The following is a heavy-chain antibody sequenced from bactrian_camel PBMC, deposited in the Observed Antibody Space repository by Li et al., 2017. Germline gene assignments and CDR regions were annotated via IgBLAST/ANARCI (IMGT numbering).Heavy chain of an antibody. D-gene: IGHD6*01. V-gene: IGHV3S57*01. J-gene: IGHJ4*01. CDR1: GYEKRYSQYS. CDR3: AAVPSYGGNRCDTVLSEFNY. CDR2: MNRDGTL. Sequence: VQLVESGGGSVQAGGSLTLSCQASGYEKRYSQYSLGWFRQAPGKSREGVAAMNRDGTLSHARSLKGRFTISRDNAKNTLYLQINSLKAEDTATYYCAAVPSYGGNRCDTVLSEFNYLGQGTQVTVS.